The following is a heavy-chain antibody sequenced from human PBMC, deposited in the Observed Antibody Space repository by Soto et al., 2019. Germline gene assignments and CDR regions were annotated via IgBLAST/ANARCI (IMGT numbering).Heavy chain of an antibody. J-gene: IGHJ4*02. CDR1: GFNVVMYG. CDR2: VWYDGSNE. Sequence: VKLVGSGGGVVQPGRSMRLSCTTSGFNVVMYGFHWVRQAPGKGLEWVASVWYDGSNEKYADSVKARFIISRDNSKNTIYLQMDSLTVEDTAVYYCVRDWSSNANAVNDNWGQGTLVIVSS. D-gene: IGHD2-8*02. V-gene: IGHV3-33*01. CDR3: VRDWSSNANAVNDN.